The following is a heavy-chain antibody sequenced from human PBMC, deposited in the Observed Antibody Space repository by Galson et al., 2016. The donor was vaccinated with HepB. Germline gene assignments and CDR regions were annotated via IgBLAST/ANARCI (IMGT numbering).Heavy chain of an antibody. D-gene: IGHD3-10*01. CDR3: TREFMAHGY. CDR2: IKRKTDGGTT. CDR1: GFTFIDAW. J-gene: IGHJ4*02. Sequence: SLRLSCAASGFTFIDAWMAWVRQAPGKGLEWVGRIKRKTDGGTTDYAAPVKGRFTISRDDSKNTLYLQVNSLKTEDTAVYYCTREFMAHGYWGQGTLVTVSS. V-gene: IGHV3-15*01.